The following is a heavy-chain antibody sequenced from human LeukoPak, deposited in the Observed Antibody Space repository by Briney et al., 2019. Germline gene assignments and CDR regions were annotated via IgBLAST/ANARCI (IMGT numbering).Heavy chain of an antibody. CDR2: IKPDGSGT. Sequence: GGSLRLSCTASDFTFSGYWMTWVRQAPGKGLEWVADIKPDGSGTYYLDSVRGRFTISRDNAKNSLYLHINSLRTEDTAVLYCARFGFSGTMDVWGPGTTVTVSS. J-gene: IGHJ6*02. CDR1: DFTFSGYW. CDR3: ARFGFSGTMDV. D-gene: IGHD1-26*01. V-gene: IGHV3-7*01.